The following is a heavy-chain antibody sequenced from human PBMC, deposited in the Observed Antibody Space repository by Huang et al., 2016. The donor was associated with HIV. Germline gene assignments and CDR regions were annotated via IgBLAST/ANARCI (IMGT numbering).Heavy chain of an antibody. J-gene: IGHJ2*01. Sequence: QMTLKESGPTLVKPTQTLTLTCTFSGFSLSTSGVGVGWIRQPPGKALEWLALIYWDDDKRYSASLKSRLTITKDTSKNQVVLTMTNMDPVDTATYYCAHGYSTSWRNWYFDLWGRGTLVTVSS. D-gene: IGHD2-2*01. CDR3: AHGYSTSWRNWYFDL. V-gene: IGHV2-5*02. CDR1: GFSLSTSGVG. CDR2: IYWDDDK.